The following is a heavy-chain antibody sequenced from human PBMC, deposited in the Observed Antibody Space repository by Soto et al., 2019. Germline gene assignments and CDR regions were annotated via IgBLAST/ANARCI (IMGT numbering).Heavy chain of an antibody. V-gene: IGHV3-7*05. Sequence: PGGSLRLSCAASGFTFGSYWMTWVRQAPGKGLEWVANIKQDGSEKYYVDSVKGRFTISRDNAKNSLYLQMNSLRAEDTAVYYCATYKAWYSSSWDRSFAYWGQGTLVTVSS. CDR3: ATYKAWYSSSWDRSFAY. J-gene: IGHJ4*02. CDR1: GFTFGSYW. CDR2: IKQDGSEK. D-gene: IGHD6-13*01.